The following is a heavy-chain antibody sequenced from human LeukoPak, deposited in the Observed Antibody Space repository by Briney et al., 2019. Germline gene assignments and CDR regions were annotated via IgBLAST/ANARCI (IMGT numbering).Heavy chain of an antibody. D-gene: IGHD3-9*01. V-gene: IGHV3-30-3*01. CDR2: ISYDGSNK. CDR1: RFSFSRHA. Sequence: GGSLRLSCVVSRFSFSRHAMHWVRQAPGKGLKWVAVISYDGSNKYYADSVKGRFTISRDNSKNTMYLQMNSLRAEDTAVYYCARDLTGYLYYGMDVWGQGTTVTVSS. CDR3: ARDLTGYLYYGMDV. J-gene: IGHJ6*02.